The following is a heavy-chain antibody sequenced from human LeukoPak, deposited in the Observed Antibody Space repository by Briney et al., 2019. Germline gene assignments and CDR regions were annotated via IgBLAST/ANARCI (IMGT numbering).Heavy chain of an antibody. D-gene: IGHD3-3*01. CDR3: ARGENLEWLLSIDY. Sequence: GASVKVSCKASGYTFTSYGISWVRQAPGQGLEWMGRINPNSGGTNYAQKFQGRVTMTRDTSISTAYMELSRLRSDDTAVYYCARGENLEWLLSIDYWGQGTLVTVSS. CDR1: GYTFTSYG. J-gene: IGHJ4*02. V-gene: IGHV1-2*06. CDR2: INPNSGGT.